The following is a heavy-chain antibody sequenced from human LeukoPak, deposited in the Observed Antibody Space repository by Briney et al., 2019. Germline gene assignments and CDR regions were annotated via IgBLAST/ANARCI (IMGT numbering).Heavy chain of an antibody. Sequence: TGGSLRLSCAPSGFTFSRHGMHWVRQAPGKGLEWVAIISNDGSRKYYAHSVEGRFTISRDNSKDTLYLQMNSLRAEDTAVYYCARNSGSYYYFDYWGQGTLVTVSS. V-gene: IGHV3-30*03. J-gene: IGHJ4*02. CDR2: ISNDGSRK. CDR3: ARNSGSYYYFDY. D-gene: IGHD1-26*01. CDR1: GFTFSRHG.